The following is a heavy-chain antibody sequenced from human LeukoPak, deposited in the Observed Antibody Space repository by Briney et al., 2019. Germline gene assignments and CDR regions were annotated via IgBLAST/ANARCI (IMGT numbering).Heavy chain of an antibody. CDR1: GGAISSSDYY. J-gene: IGHJ4*02. Sequence: SETLSLTCTVSGGAISSSDYYWGWIRQPPGKSLEWIGSVYYSGFVYYNSSLQSRLVISIDTPNNQFSLKLTSVIAADTAVYYCATQILLCHYYWGQGTLVTVSS. CDR2: VYYSGFV. CDR3: ATQILLCHYY. V-gene: IGHV4-39*01. D-gene: IGHD2/OR15-2a*01.